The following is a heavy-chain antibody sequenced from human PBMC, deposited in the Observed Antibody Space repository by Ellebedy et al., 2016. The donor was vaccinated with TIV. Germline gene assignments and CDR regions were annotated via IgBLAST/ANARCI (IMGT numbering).Heavy chain of an antibody. D-gene: IGHD3-10*01. J-gene: IGHJ4*02. Sequence: GESLKISCAASGFTFSNYWMKWVRQAPGKGLEWVANIKQDGSEKYYVDSVKGRFTISRDNAKSSLYLQMNSLRAEDTAVYYCARDSRGVLDYWGQGILVTVSS. CDR1: GFTFSNYW. CDR3: ARDSRGVLDY. CDR2: IKQDGSEK. V-gene: IGHV3-7*01.